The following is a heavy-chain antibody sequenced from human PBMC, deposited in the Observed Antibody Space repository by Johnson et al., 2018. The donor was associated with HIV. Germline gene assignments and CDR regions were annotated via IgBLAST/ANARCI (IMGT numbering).Heavy chain of an antibody. CDR1: GFTFSSYT. CDR3: ARDSAELVEEVFVL. CDR2: ISYDGSNK. J-gene: IGHJ3*01. V-gene: IGHV3-30*04. D-gene: IGHD3/OR15-3a*01. Sequence: QVQLVESGGGVVQPGRSLRLSCAASGFTFSSYTMHWVRQAPGKGLEWVAVISYDGSNKYYADSVKGRFTISRDNSKNTLYLQMNSLRGEDTAVYYCARDSAELVEEVFVLWGQGKMV.